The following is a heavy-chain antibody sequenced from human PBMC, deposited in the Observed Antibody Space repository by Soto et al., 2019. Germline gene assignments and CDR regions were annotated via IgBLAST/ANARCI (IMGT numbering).Heavy chain of an antibody. V-gene: IGHV1-69*01. Sequence: QVQLVQSGTEVKKPGSSVKVSCKASGGTFRSNAISWVRQAPGQGLEWMGGLIPIFGTTNYAQKFQGRVTSTADASASTAYMELSSLISDDTAVYYCASLPSFYYGSWYGMDVWGQGTTVTVSS. CDR2: LIPIFGTT. J-gene: IGHJ6*02. D-gene: IGHD3-10*01. CDR3: ASLPSFYYGSWYGMDV. CDR1: GGTFRSNA.